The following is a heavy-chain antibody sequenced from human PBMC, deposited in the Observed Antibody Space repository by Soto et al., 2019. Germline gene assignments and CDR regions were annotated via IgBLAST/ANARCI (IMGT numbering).Heavy chain of an antibody. Sequence: PSETLSLTCTVSGGSVRDGSYYWAWLRQPPGKGLEWIGHIYHSGSTIYNPSLKSRVTISIDTSKSQLSLNLNSMTAADTAVYYCAGYNWNYYFDPWGQGTLVTVSS. CDR1: GGSVRDGSYY. CDR2: IYHSGST. D-gene: IGHD1-7*01. V-gene: IGHV4-61*01. J-gene: IGHJ5*02. CDR3: AGYNWNYYFDP.